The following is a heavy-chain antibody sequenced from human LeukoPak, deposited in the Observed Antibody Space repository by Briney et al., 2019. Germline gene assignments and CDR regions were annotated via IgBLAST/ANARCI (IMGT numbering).Heavy chain of an antibody. V-gene: IGHV5-51*01. Sequence: PGESLKISCKGSGFSFINQPIRWVRQIPGKGLEWVGIIYPGGTDTRYSPSFQGQVTISADKSISTAYLQWSSLKASDTAMYYCATLGSLRDYFDYWGQGTLVTVSS. J-gene: IGHJ4*02. CDR1: GFSFINQP. CDR3: ATLGSLRDYFDY. D-gene: IGHD1-26*01. CDR2: IYPGGTDT.